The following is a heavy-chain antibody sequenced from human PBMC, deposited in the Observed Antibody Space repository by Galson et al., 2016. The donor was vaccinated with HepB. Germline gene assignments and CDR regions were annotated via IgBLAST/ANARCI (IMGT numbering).Heavy chain of an antibody. Sequence: SLRLSCAASGFTFSTYTMNWVRQAPGKGLEWVSSISSSSSFIYYADSVKGRFTISRDNAKNSLYLQMHSLRAEDTAVYYCARDNPVQQWLGTDGFDYWGQGILVTVSS. J-gene: IGHJ4*02. CDR1: GFTFSTYT. CDR2: ISSSSSFI. V-gene: IGHV3-21*01. CDR3: ARDNPVQQWLGTDGFDY. D-gene: IGHD6-19*01.